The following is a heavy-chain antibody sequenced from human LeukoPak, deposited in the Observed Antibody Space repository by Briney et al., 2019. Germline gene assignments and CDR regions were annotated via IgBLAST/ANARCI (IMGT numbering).Heavy chain of an antibody. CDR2: FDPEDGET. D-gene: IGHD3-22*01. Sequence: ASVKVSCKVSGYTLTELSMHWVRQAPGKGRAWMGGFDPEDGETIYEQKFQGRVTMTDDTSTDTAYMELSSLRSEDAAVYYCATPNSSGYYYAGRGWYFDLWGRGTLVTVSS. V-gene: IGHV1-24*01. CDR1: GYTLTELS. J-gene: IGHJ2*01. CDR3: ATPNSSGYYYAGRGWYFDL.